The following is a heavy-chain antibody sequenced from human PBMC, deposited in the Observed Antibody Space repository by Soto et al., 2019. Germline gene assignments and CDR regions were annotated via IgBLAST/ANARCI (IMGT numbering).Heavy chain of an antibody. CDR1: GYTFTSYV. Sequence: QVQLVQSGAEVKKPGASVKVSCRASGYTFTSYVISWVRQAPAQGLEWMGWISAYNGNTNFAQKLQGRVTMTTDTSTSTAYMELRSLRSDGTAVYYCARVVATVAGPYGMDVWGQGTTVTVSS. CDR3: ARVVATVAGPYGMDV. CDR2: ISAYNGNT. V-gene: IGHV1-18*01. J-gene: IGHJ6*02. D-gene: IGHD6-19*01.